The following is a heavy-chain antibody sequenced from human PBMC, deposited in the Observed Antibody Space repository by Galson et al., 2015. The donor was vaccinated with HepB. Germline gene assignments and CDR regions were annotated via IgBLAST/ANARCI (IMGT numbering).Heavy chain of an antibody. J-gene: IGHJ4*02. CDR2: FDPADYET. Sequence: SVKVSCKVSGYTLTELPVHWVRQAPGKGLEWMGGFDPADYETIYAQKFQGRVTMTEDISTDTAYMELSSLRSEDTAVYYCASSRSYLPGWDLFDYWGQGTLVTVSS. V-gene: IGHV1-24*01. CDR3: ASSRSYLPGWDLFDY. CDR1: GYTLTELP. D-gene: IGHD1-26*01.